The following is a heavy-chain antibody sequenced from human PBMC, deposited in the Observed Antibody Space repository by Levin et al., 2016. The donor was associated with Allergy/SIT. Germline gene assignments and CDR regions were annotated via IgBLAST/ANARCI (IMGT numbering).Heavy chain of an antibody. J-gene: IGHJ5*02. CDR3: ATLASGWFDP. D-gene: IGHD5-12*01. V-gene: IGHV1-2*02. Sequence: ASVKVSCKASGYTFTDYYIHWVRQAPGQGLEWMGWLNPNTGGRVFAQNFQGRVTMTWDTSINTAYMEVSSLTSDDTAVYYCATLASGWFDPWGQGTLVTVSS. CDR2: LNPNTGGR. CDR1: GYTFTDYY.